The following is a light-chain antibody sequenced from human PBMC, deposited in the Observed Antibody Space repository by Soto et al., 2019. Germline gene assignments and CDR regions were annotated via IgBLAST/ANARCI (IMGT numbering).Light chain of an antibody. V-gene: IGLV2-14*03. CDR3: SSYTSTNTHPVV. CDR1: SSNVGTYNS. CDR2: DVS. Sequence: QSALAQPASVSASPGQSITISCTGTSSNVGTYNSVSWYQQHPGKAPKLLIYDVSNRPSGVSNRFSGSKSGNTASLTISGLQAEDEADYSCSSYTSTNTHPVVFGGGTKLTVL. J-gene: IGLJ2*01.